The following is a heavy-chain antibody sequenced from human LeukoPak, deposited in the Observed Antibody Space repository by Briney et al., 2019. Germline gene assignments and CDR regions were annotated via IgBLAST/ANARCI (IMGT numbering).Heavy chain of an antibody. CDR2: IYYSGGT. D-gene: IGHD6-13*01. J-gene: IGHJ5*02. CDR3: ARVLGIAAAEGGGWFDP. CDR1: GGSISSYY. Sequence: SETLSLTCTVSGGSISSYYWSWIRQPPGKGLEWIGYIYYSGGTNYNPSLKSRVTISVDTSKNQFSLKLSSVTAADTAVYYCARVLGIAAAEGGGWFDPWGQGTLVTVSS. V-gene: IGHV4-59*01.